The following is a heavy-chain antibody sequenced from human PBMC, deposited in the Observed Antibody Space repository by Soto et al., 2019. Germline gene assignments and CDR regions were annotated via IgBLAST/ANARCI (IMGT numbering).Heavy chain of an antibody. CDR1: GYTFTSYG. D-gene: IGHD4-4*01. Sequence: ASVKVSCKASGYTFTSYGISWVRQAPGQGLEWMGWISAYNGNTNYAQKLQGRVTMTTDTSTSTAYMELRSLRSDDTALYYCARRTVTTFYYYYGMDVWGQGTTVTVSS. J-gene: IGHJ6*02. CDR2: ISAYNGNT. V-gene: IGHV1-18*01. CDR3: ARRTVTTFYYYYGMDV.